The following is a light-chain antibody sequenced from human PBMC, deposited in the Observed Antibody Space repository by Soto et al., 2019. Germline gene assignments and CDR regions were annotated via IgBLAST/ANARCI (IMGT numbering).Light chain of an antibody. V-gene: IGKV3-20*01. Sequence: EIVLTQSPGTLSLSPGERAALSCRARQTVSSNYLTWYQQKPGQAPRLLIYGASSRATGIPDRFSGSGSGTDFTLTISRLDPEDFAVYYCQQYGSSPWTFGQGTKVEIK. J-gene: IGKJ1*01. CDR1: QTVSSNY. CDR2: GAS. CDR3: QQYGSSPWT.